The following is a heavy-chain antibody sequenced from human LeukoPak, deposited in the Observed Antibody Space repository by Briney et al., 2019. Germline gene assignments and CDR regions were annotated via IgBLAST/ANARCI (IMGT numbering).Heavy chain of an antibody. D-gene: IGHD2-21*01. CDR2: LRQDASEI. CDR1: GFTFTNYW. V-gene: IGHV3-7*01. Sequence: GGSLRPSCVASGFTFTNYWMSWVRQAPGKGLEWVASLRQDASEIHYVDSVEGRFTISRDNAQRSVFLQMNRLRVEDTAVYYCARGGYYRYDYWGQGTLVTVSS. CDR3: ARGGYYRYDY. J-gene: IGHJ4*02.